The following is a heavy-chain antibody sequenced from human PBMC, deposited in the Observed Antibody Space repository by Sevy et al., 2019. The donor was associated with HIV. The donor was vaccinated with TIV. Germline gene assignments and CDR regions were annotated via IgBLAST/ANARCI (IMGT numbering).Heavy chain of an antibody. CDR3: ARGVLPGAGIVIPAYWMDV. Sequence: ASVKVSCKTSGYNFITYGISWVRQAPGQGLEWMGWISAYTGHTTYAQRLQDRVTMTTDTSTSTSWMELRSLRSDDTAVYYCARGVLPGAGIVIPAYWMDVRGQATTVTFSS. CDR2: ISAYTGHT. V-gene: IGHV1-18*01. CDR1: GYNFITYG. D-gene: IGHD2-21*01. J-gene: IGHJ6*02.